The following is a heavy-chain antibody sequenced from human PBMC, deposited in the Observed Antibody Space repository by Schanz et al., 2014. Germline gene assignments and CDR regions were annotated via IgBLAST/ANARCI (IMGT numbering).Heavy chain of an antibody. CDR2: ISGGGGTT. CDR3: AKDRSGDYDSSDYFDC. J-gene: IGHJ4*02. CDR1: GFNFGSHG. V-gene: IGHV3-23*04. Sequence: VQLVESGGGVVQPGRSLRLSCAASGFNFGSHGMHWVRQAPGKGLEWVAAISGGGGTTYYADSVKGRFTISRDNSKNTVYLQMNSLRAEDTAVYYCAKDRSGDYDSSDYFDCWGQGTLVTVSS. D-gene: IGHD3-22*01.